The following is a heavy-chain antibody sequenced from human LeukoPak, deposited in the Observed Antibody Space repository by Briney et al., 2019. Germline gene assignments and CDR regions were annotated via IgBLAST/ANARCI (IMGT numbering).Heavy chain of an antibody. CDR1: GYTFTSYG. CDR2: ISAFNDNT. D-gene: IGHD3-22*01. CDR3: AKGSPHEYDSSGFGY. J-gene: IGHJ4*02. Sequence: ASVKVSCKASGYTFTSYGISWVRQAPGQGLEWMGWISAFNDNTHYARKLQGRVTLTTATSTSTAYLALRSLRSDDTAVYYCAKGSPHEYDSSGFGYWGQGTLVTVSS. V-gene: IGHV1-18*01.